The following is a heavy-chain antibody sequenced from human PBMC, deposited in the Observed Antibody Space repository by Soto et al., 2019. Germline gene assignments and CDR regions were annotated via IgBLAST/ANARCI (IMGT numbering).Heavy chain of an antibody. Sequence: GGSLRLSCAASGFTFSSYAMYWVRQAPGKGLEWVAVISYDGSNKYYADSVKGRITISRNNSKNTLYLQMNSLRAEDTAVYYCARDGYCTNGVCYTNYGMDVWGQGTTVTVSS. J-gene: IGHJ6*02. D-gene: IGHD2-8*01. V-gene: IGHV3-30-3*01. CDR2: ISYDGSNK. CDR1: GFTFSSYA. CDR3: ARDGYCTNGVCYTNYGMDV.